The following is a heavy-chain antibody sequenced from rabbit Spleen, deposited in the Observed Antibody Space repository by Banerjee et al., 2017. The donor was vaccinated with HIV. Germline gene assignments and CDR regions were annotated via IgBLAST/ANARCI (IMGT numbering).Heavy chain of an antibody. D-gene: IGHD8-1*01. Sequence: QEQLKESGGGLVQPGGSLKLSCKASGFTLSSYYMNWVRQAPGKGLEWIACIGAGSSSYTYYASWAKGRFTISNASSTTVTLQMTSLTAADTATYFCARDTGSSFSTYGMDLWGPGTLVTVS. CDR2: IGAGSSSYT. CDR1: GFTLSSYYM. J-gene: IGHJ6*01. V-gene: IGHV1S45*01. CDR3: ARDTGSSFSTYGMDL.